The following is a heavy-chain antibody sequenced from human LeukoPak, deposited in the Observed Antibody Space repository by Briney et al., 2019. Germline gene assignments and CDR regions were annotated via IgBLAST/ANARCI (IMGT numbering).Heavy chain of an antibody. V-gene: IGHV4-59*01. J-gene: IGHJ4*02. D-gene: IGHD5-24*01. Sequence: SETLSLTCTVSGGSLSTYYWSWIRQPPGKGLEWIGYIYYSGSTNYNPSLKSRVTISVDTSKNQFSLKLSSVTAADTAVYYCAREGGYNPFDYWGQGTLVTVSS. CDR3: AREGGYNPFDY. CDR2: IYYSGST. CDR1: GGSLSTYY.